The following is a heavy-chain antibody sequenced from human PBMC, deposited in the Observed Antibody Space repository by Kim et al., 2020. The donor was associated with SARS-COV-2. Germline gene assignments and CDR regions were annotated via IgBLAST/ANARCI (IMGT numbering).Heavy chain of an antibody. D-gene: IGHD6-13*01. V-gene: IGHV3-30*01. CDR2: NK. J-gene: IGHJ4*02. CDR3: ARDQSWRFDY. Sequence: NKYYADSVKGRFTISRDNSKNTLYLQMNSLRAEDTAVYYCARDQSWRFDYWGQGTLVTVSS.